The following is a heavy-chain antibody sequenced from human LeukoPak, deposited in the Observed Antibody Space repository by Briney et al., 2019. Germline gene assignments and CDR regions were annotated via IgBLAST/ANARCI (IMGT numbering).Heavy chain of an antibody. J-gene: IGHJ1*01. CDR2: FDPEDGET. CDR1: GYTLTELS. CDR3: ATDLVVVPGFQH. Sequence: GASVKVSCKVSGYTLTELSMHWVRQAPGKGLEWMGGFDPEDGETIYAQKFQGRVTMTEDTSTDTAYMELSCLRSEDTAVYYCATDLVVVPGFQHWGQGTLVTVSS. V-gene: IGHV1-24*01. D-gene: IGHD2-2*01.